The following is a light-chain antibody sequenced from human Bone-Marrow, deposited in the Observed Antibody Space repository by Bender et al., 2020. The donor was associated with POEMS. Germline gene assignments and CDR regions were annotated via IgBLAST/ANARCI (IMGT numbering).Light chain of an antibody. J-gene: IGLJ3*02. Sequence: QAVVTQEPSLTVSRGGTVTLTCASNTGVVTTGHYPYWFQQKPGQAPKALIFDTTDKHSWTPDRFSGSLLGGEAALTLSGAQPEDEADYYCLLSYNGSSLVFGGGTKLTVL. CDR3: LLSYNGSSLV. V-gene: IGLV7-46*01. CDR1: TGVVTTGHY. CDR2: DTT.